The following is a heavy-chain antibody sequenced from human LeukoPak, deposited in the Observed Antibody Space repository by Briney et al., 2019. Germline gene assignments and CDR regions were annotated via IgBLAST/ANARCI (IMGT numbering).Heavy chain of an antibody. CDR3: ARHRTWADYYYYGMDV. D-gene: IGHD6-19*01. J-gene: IGHJ6*02. CDR1: GGSFIGYY. Sequence: SETLSLTCAVYGGSFIGYYWGWIRQPPGKGLEWIGYIYYSGSTNYNPSLKSRVTISVDTSKNQFSLKLSSVTAADTAVYYCARHRTWADYYYYGMDVWGQGTTVTVSS. V-gene: IGHV4-59*08. CDR2: IYYSGST.